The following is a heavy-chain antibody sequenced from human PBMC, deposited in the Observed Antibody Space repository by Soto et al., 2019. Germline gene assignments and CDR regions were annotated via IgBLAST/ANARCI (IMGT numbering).Heavy chain of an antibody. CDR1: GFTFSNYA. D-gene: IGHD1-1*01. J-gene: IGHJ4*02. Sequence: GGSLRLSCAASGFTFSNYAMHWVRQAPGKGLEWVALTSYDGNNECYTDSVKGRFTISRDNSKNTLFLQMNSPRPEDTAVYYCAKDKGVFNWATSYFDYWGQGALVTVPQ. V-gene: IGHV3-30*18. CDR2: TSYDGNNE. CDR3: AKDKGVFNWATSYFDY.